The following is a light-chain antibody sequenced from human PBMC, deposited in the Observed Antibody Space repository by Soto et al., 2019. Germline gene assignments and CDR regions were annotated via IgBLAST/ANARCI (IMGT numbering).Light chain of an antibody. CDR1: QSLRRNY. V-gene: IGKV3-20*01. CDR2: GAS. Sequence: EVVLTQSPGTLSLSPGERATLSCRASQSLRRNYIAWYQQRPGRAPRLLIYGASSRATGIPDRFSGSGSGTDFSLTISRLEPEDFAIYHCQLYGSSLTFGRGTKVDIK. J-gene: IGKJ4*01. CDR3: QLYGSSLT.